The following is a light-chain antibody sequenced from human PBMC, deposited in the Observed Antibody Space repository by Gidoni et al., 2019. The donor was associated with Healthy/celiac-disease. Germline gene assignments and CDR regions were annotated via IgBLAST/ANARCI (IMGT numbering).Light chain of an antibody. CDR1: QSVSSSY. CDR2: GAS. J-gene: IGKJ5*01. Sequence: EIVLKQSPGTLSLSPGERATLSCRASQSVSSSYFAWYQQKPGQAPRLLIYGASSRATVIPDRFSGSGSGTDFTLTISRLEPEDFAVYYCQQYGSSPPITFGQGTRLEIK. CDR3: QQYGSSPPIT. V-gene: IGKV3-20*01.